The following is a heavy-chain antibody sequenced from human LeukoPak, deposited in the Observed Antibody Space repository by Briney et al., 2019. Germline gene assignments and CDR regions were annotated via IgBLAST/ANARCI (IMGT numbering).Heavy chain of an antibody. CDR2: IKRDGEEN. D-gene: IGHD1-7*01. CDR1: GFTFSRFW. CDR3: AREDDWNYEDY. V-gene: IGHV3-7*01. J-gene: IGHJ4*02. Sequence: GGSLRLSCAASGFTFSRFWMSWVRQAPGKGLEWVANIKRDGEENFYVDSVKGRFTISRDNAKNSLYLQMNSLRAEDTAIYYCAREDDWNYEDYWGQGTLVTVSS.